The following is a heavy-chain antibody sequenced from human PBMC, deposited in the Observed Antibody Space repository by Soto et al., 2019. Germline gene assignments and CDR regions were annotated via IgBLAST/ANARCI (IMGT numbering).Heavy chain of an antibody. CDR2: ITDNGGST. V-gene: IGHV3-23*01. D-gene: IGHD4-17*01. Sequence: AGSLRLSCAASGVTLSRDHMSWVRQSPGKGLEWVSLITDNGGSTYYADSVKGRFTISRDNTKNTLFLQMNSLRAEDTAVYYCAKERATTTAFDYWGQGALVTVSS. CDR3: AKERATTTAFDY. J-gene: IGHJ4*02. CDR1: GVTLSRDH.